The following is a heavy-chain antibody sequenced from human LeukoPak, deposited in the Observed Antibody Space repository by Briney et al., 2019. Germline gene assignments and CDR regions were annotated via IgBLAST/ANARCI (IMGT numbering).Heavy chain of an antibody. Sequence: GGSLRLSCAASGFTFSSFWIYWVRHAPGKGLVWVSRINSDGSETMYADSVRGRFTISRDNAKNTLYLQMNSLRAEDTAVYYCARVRMGDDFNPFDYWGQGTLVTVSS. D-gene: IGHD3-16*01. V-gene: IGHV3-74*03. CDR3: ARVRMGDDFNPFDY. CDR1: GFTFSSFW. CDR2: INSDGSET. J-gene: IGHJ4*02.